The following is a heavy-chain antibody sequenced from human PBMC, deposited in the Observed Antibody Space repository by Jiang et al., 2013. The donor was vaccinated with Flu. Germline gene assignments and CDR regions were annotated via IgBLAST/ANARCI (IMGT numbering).Heavy chain of an antibody. CDR1: GGTFSSYT. Sequence: GAEVKKPGSSVKVSCKASGGTFSSYTISWVRQAPGQGLEWMGRIIPILGIANYAQKFQGRVTITADKSTSTAYMELSSLRSEDTAVYYCARDPASGAVAGPVDPWGQGTLVTVSS. CDR3: ARDPASGAVAGPVDP. D-gene: IGHD6-19*01. CDR2: IIPILGIA. J-gene: IGHJ5*02. V-gene: IGHV1-69*04.